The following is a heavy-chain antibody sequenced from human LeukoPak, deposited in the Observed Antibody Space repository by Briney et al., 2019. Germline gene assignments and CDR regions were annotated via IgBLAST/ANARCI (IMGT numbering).Heavy chain of an antibody. CDR1: GGSFSSGSYY. V-gene: IGHV4-61*01. J-gene: IGHJ4*02. Sequence: PSETLSLTCTVSGGSFSSGSYYWSWIRQPPGKGLEWIGYIYYSGSTNYNPSLKSRVTISVDTSKNQLFLKVNSVTAADTAVYYCARWPIDWGQGTLVTVSS. CDR2: IYYSGST. CDR3: ARWPID.